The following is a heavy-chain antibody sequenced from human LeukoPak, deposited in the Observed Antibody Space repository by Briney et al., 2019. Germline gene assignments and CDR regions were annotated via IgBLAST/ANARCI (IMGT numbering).Heavy chain of an antibody. Sequence: GGSLRLSCAASGFTFSSYSMNWVRQAPGKGLEWVSYISSSSTIYYADSVKGRFTISRDNAKNSLYLQMNSLRAEDTAVYYCASWPRNYYGSGSPTDDYWGQGTLVTVSS. J-gene: IGHJ4*02. CDR3: ASWPRNYYGSGSPTDDY. CDR2: ISSSSTI. V-gene: IGHV3-48*01. CDR1: GFTFSSYS. D-gene: IGHD3-10*01.